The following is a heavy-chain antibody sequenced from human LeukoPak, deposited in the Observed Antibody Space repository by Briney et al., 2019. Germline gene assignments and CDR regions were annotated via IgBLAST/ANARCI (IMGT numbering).Heavy chain of an antibody. V-gene: IGHV3-66*04. CDR2: IRGDRST. D-gene: IGHD4-17*01. CDR3: ARRRGGYGDGDFDY. Sequence: HPGGSLRLSCAASGFTVSSTSIIWVRQAPGKGLECVSHIRGDRSTEYAEYVKGRFTISRDDSKNTVYLQMNSLRVEDTSVYYCARRRGGYGDGDFDYWGQGTLVTVSS. CDR1: GFTVSSTS. J-gene: IGHJ4*02.